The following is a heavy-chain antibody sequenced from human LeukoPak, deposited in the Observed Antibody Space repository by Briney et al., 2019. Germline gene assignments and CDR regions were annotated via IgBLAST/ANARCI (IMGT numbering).Heavy chain of an antibody. V-gene: IGHV3-43*02. J-gene: IGHJ4*02. CDR1: GFTLDDYG. D-gene: IGHD5-12*01. Sequence: GGSLRLSXGGSGFTLDDYGMHWVRQRPGKGLEWVSLISGDGGMTHYADSVKGRFTISRDNSKNSLYLQMNSLRIEDSAFYYCAKDAPYSGRVFDCWGQGTLVTVSS. CDR2: ISGDGGMT. CDR3: AKDAPYSGRVFDC.